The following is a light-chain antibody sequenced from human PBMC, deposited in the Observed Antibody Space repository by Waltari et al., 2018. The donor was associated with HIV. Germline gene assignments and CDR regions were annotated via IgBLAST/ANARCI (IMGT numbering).Light chain of an antibody. J-gene: IGLJ2*01. Sequence: QSVLTQPPSVSGPPRQGGTITCSGIRSNHGNNAVNWYQQLPGKAPKLLVYYDDLLPSGVSDRFSGSRSGTSASLAISGLQSEDEADYYCAAWDDSLNGVVFGGGTKLTVL. V-gene: IGLV1-36*01. CDR1: RSNHGNNA. CDR3: AAWDDSLNGVV. CDR2: YDD.